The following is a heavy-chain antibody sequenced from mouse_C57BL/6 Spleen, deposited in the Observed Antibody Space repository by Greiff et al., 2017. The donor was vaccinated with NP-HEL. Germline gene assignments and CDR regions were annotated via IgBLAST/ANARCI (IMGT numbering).Heavy chain of an antibody. Sequence: QVQLKQSGPGLVQPSQSLSITCTVSGFSLTSYGVHWVRQSPGKGLEWLGVIWSGGSTDYNAAFISRLSISKDNSKSQVFFKMNSLQADDTAIYYCARNEDYYGYFDVWGTGTTVTVSS. J-gene: IGHJ1*03. V-gene: IGHV2-2*01. CDR1: GFSLTSYG. CDR2: IWSGGST. D-gene: IGHD2-4*01. CDR3: ARNEDYYGYFDV.